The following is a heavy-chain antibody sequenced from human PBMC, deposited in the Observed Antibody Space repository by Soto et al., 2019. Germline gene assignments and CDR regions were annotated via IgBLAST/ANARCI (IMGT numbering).Heavy chain of an antibody. V-gene: IGHV4-31*03. CDR1: GGSISSGGTGSY. J-gene: IGHJ4*02. Sequence: QVQLQESGPGLVKPSQTLSLTCTVSGGSISSGGTGSYWTWIRQLPGKGLEWIGYIYYTGNTYYNPSLKSRPTISIGTSENQFSLKLTSVTAADTAVYFCASGHDAYKVRYWGQGTLVTVSS. D-gene: IGHD1-1*01. CDR3: ASGHDAYKVRY. CDR2: IYYTGNT.